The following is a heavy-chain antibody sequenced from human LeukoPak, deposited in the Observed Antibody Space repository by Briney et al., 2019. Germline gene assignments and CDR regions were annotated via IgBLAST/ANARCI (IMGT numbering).Heavy chain of an antibody. J-gene: IGHJ6*03. Sequence: GGSLRLSCAASGFTFSNAWMSWVRQAPGKGLEWVGRIKSKTDGGTTDYAAPVKGRFTISRDDSKNTLYVQMNGLKTEDTAVYYCTTSRWHYYYYYMDVWGKGTTVTVSS. CDR2: IKSKTDGGTT. CDR1: GFTFSNAW. D-gene: IGHD6-13*01. V-gene: IGHV3-15*01. CDR3: TTSRWHYYYYYMDV.